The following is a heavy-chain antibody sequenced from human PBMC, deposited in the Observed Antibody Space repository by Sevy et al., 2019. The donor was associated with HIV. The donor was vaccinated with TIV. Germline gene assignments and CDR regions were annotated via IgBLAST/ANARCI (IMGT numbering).Heavy chain of an antibody. V-gene: IGHV3-64*01. J-gene: IGHJ4*02. CDR3: ARGSSLYRTLPVGYFDY. Sequence: GGSLRLSCAASGFTFSSYAMHWVRQAPGKGLEYVSAISSNGGSTYYANSVKVTFTVSRDNSKKRLYLQMGSLRAEDMAVYYCARGSSLYRTLPVGYFDYWGQGTLVTVSS. CDR1: GFTFSSYA. CDR2: ISSNGGST. D-gene: IGHD2-2*02.